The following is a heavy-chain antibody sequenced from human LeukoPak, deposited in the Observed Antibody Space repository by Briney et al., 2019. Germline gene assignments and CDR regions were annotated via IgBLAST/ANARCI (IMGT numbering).Heavy chain of an antibody. CDR3: ARAAIVVVPAAAGWFDP. CDR2: INHSGST. Sequence: PSETLSLTCAVYGGSFRGYYWSWIRQPPGKGLEWIGEINHSGSTNYNPSLKSRVTISVDTSKHQFSLKLSSVTAADTAVYYCARAAIVVVPAAAGWFDPWGQGTLVTVSS. D-gene: IGHD2-2*01. J-gene: IGHJ5*02. CDR1: GGSFRGYY. V-gene: IGHV4-34*01.